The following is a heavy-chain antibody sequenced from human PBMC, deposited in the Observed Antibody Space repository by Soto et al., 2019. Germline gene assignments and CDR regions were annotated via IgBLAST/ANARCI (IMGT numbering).Heavy chain of an antibody. CDR1: GGSISSGDYY. Sequence: QVQLQESGPGLVKPSQTLSLTCTVSGGSISSGDYYWSWIRQPPGKGLEWIGYIYYSGSTYYNPSHRRRVPIPEPTPKNQFPLKRTVGAAAHPPGYYWPRETDNGGQAPLVTVSS. CDR3: PRETDN. V-gene: IGHV4-30-4*01. CDR2: IYYSGST. J-gene: IGHJ4*02.